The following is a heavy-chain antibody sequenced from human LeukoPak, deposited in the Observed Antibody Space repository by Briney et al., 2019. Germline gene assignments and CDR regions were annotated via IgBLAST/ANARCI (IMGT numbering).Heavy chain of an antibody. D-gene: IGHD6-6*01. J-gene: IGHJ6*03. V-gene: IGHV3-11*04. Sequence: GGSLRLSCAASGFTFSDYYMNWIRQAPGKGLEWLSYISSSGNTINYADSVKGRFTISRDNAKNSLYLQMNSLRAEDTAVYYCARDSSIAARPFGYYYMDVWGKGTTVTVSS. CDR3: ARDSSIAARPFGYYYMDV. CDR2: ISSSGNTI. CDR1: GFTFSDYY.